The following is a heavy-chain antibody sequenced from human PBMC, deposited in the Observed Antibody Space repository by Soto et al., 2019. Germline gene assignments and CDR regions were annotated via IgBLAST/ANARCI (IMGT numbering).Heavy chain of an antibody. Sequence: GGSLRLSCAGSGFTFINHAMTWVRQAPGKGLEWVSSISNRGSDTYYVDSVKGRFTISRDNSKNTLYLQMNSLRAEDTAVYYCAKDTYSSSWYFWGQGTLVTVSS. J-gene: IGHJ4*02. V-gene: IGHV3-23*01. CDR3: AKDTYSSSWYF. CDR1: GFTFINHA. D-gene: IGHD6-13*01. CDR2: ISNRGSDT.